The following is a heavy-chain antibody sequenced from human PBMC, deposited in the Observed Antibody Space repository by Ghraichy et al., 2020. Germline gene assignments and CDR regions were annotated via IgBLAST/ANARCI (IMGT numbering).Heavy chain of an antibody. J-gene: IGHJ4*02. CDR3: AKDCPRSGSYYPVDFDY. Sequence: GGSLRLSCAASGFTFSSYAMSWVRQAPGKGLEWVSAISGSGGSTYYADSVKGRFTISRDNSKNTLYLQMNSLRAEDTAVYYCAKDCPRSGSYYPVDFDYWGQGTLVTVSS. CDR1: GFTFSSYA. V-gene: IGHV3-23*01. D-gene: IGHD1-26*01. CDR2: ISGSGGST.